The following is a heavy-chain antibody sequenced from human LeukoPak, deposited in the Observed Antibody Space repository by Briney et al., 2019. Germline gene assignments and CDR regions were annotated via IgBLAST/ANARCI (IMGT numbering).Heavy chain of an antibody. V-gene: IGHV4-59*01. CDR2: IYYSGST. CDR3: ATYAFDI. Sequence: SETLSLTCTVSGGSISRYYWSWIRQPPGKGLEWIGYIYYSGSTNYTPSLKSRVTISVDTSKSQFSLKLSSVTAADTAVYYCATYAFDIWGQGTMVTVSS. CDR1: GGSISRYY. J-gene: IGHJ3*02.